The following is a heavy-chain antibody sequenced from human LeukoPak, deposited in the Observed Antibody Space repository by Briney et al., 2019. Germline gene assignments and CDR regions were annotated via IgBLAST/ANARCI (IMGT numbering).Heavy chain of an antibody. CDR3: ARDLSSFYDFWSGLYDAFDI. CDR1: GYTFTSYG. D-gene: IGHD3-3*01. J-gene: IGHJ3*02. V-gene: IGHV1-18*01. CDR2: ISAYNGNT. Sequence: ASVKVSCKASGYTFTSYGISWVRQAPGQGLEWMGWISAYNGNTNYTQKLQGRVTMTTDTPTSTAYMELRSLRSDDSAVYYCARDLSSFYDFWSGLYDAFDIWGQGTMVTVSS.